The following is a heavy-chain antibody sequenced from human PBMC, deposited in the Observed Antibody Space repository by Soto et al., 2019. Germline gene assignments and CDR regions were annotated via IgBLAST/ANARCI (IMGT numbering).Heavy chain of an antibody. D-gene: IGHD1-26*01. CDR3: ANPPSKSGSYPII. Sequence: PGGSLRLSCAASGFTFSSYGMHWVRQAPGKGLEWVAVISYDGSNKYYADSVKGRFTISRDNSKNTLYLQMNSLRAEDTAVYYCANPPSKSGSYPIIWGQGTLVTVPQ. CDR1: GFTFSSYG. V-gene: IGHV3-30*18. J-gene: IGHJ4*02. CDR2: ISYDGSNK.